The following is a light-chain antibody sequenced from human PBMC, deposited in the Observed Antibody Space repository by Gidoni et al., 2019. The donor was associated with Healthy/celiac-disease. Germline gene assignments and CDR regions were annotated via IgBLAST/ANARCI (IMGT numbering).Light chain of an antibody. CDR3: QQRGDWPRT. Sequence: IAFPQAPAPLPLSPGERATLSGRASQSLSSYLAWYHQKPGQAPRLLIYDASNRATGIPARFSGSGSGTDFTLTISSLEPEDFAIYYCQQRGDWPRTFGQGTKVDI. CDR2: DAS. J-gene: IGKJ1*01. V-gene: IGKV3-11*01. CDR1: QSLSSY.